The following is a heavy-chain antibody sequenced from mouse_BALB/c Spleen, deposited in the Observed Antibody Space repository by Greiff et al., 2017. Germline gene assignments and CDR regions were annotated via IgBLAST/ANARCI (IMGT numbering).Heavy chain of an antibody. J-gene: IGHJ1*01. Sequence: VKLMESGAELMKPGASVKISCKATGYTFSSYWIEWVKQRPGHGLEWLGEILPGSGSTNYNEKFKGKATFTADTSSNTAYMQLSSLTSEDSAVYYWASGGGNCDWYFDGWGAGTTVTVAS. CDR3: ASGGGNCDWYFDG. V-gene: IGHV1-9*01. CDR2: ILPGSGST. CDR1: GYTFSSYW. D-gene: IGHD2-1*01.